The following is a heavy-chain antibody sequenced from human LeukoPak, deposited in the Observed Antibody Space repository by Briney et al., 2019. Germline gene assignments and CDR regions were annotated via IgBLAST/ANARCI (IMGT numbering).Heavy chain of an antibody. CDR3: ARVPTVTTTVYYGMDV. Sequence: GGSLRLSCAASGFTFTTCGLQWVRQAPGKGLEWVAFISYDGNRQLYRDSVKGRFTISRDTSKSTLYLQMNSLRSDDTAVYYCARVPTVTTTVYYGMDVWGQGTTVTVSS. V-gene: IGHV3-30*03. D-gene: IGHD4-17*01. CDR2: ISYDGNRQ. CDR1: GFTFTTCG. J-gene: IGHJ6*02.